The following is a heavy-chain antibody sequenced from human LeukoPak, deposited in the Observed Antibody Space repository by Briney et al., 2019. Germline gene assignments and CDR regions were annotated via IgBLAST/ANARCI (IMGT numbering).Heavy chain of an antibody. V-gene: IGHV3-20*04. CDR2: IKWNGGST. Sequence: PGGSLRLSCAASGFTFDDYGTSWVRQAPGKGLEWVSGIKWNGGSTGYADSVKGRFTISRDNAKNSLYLQMNSLRAGDTALYYCARTYYYGSGSLDYWGQGILVTVSS. CDR1: GFTFDDYG. D-gene: IGHD3-10*01. J-gene: IGHJ4*02. CDR3: ARTYYYGSGSLDY.